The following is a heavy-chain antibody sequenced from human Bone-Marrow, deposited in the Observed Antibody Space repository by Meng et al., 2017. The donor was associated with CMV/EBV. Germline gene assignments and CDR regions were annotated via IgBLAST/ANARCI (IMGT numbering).Heavy chain of an antibody. J-gene: IGHJ4*02. CDR1: GFTFSNSA. Sequence: GGSLRLSCAASGFTFSNSAMTWVRQAPGKGLVWVSRINEDGSRTDYADSVKGRFTISRDNGENTLYLEMNSLRAEDTAVYYCARDWSGSDDYWGQGTLVTVSS. CDR2: INEDGSRT. CDR3: ARDWSGSDDY. D-gene: IGHD1-26*01. V-gene: IGHV3-74*01.